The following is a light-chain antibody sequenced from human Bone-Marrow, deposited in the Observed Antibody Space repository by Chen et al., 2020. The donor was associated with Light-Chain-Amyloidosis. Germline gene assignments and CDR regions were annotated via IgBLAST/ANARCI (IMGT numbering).Light chain of an antibody. J-gene: IGLJ3*02. V-gene: IGLV6-57*01. CDR2: EDD. CDR3: QSYQGSSQGV. CDR1: SGSIATNY. Sequence: NFMLTQAHSVSRSPGKTVIISCTRSSGSIATNYVQWYQQRPGSSPPTVVYEDDHSPSAVPDRFSGSIDRSSNAASLISTGLKTDDEADYYCQSYQGSSQGVFGGGTKLTVL.